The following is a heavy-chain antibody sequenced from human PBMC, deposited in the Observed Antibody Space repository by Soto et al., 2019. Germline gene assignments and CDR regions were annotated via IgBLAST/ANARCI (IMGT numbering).Heavy chain of an antibody. Sequence: QVQLQQWGAGLLKPSETLSLTCAVYGGSFSGYFWSWIRQPPGKGPEWIGEIDHSGNINYNPSLKSRATVSVDTSENQFSLKLNSVTAADTAVYYCSRGRDAYKMGNYWCQGTLVSVSS. CDR2: IDHSGNI. CDR1: GGSFSGYF. D-gene: IGHD3-16*01. V-gene: IGHV4-34*02. CDR3: SRGRDAYKMGNY. J-gene: IGHJ4*02.